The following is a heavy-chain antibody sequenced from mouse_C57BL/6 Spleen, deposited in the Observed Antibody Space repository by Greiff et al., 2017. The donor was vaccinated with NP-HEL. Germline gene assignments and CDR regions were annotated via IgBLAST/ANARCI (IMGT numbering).Heavy chain of an antibody. D-gene: IGHD2-2*01. Sequence: QVQLQQSGAELVRPGASVTLSCKASGYTFTDYEMHWVKQTPVHGLEWIGAIDPETGGTAYNQKFKGKAILTADKSSSTAYMELRSLTSEDSAVYYCTRSRGYPDAMDDGGQGTSVTVSS. CDR1: GYTFTDYE. CDR3: TRSRGYPDAMDD. V-gene: IGHV1-15*01. J-gene: IGHJ4*01. CDR2: IDPETGGT.